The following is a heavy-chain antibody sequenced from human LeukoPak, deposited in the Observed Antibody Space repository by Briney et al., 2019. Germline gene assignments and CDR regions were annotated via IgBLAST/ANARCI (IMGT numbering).Heavy chain of an antibody. V-gene: IGHV3-73*01. J-gene: IGHJ6*03. CDR1: GFTFSGSA. D-gene: IGHD1-26*01. CDR3: TNREGYYMDV. CDR2: IRSKANSYAT. Sequence: GGSLKLSCAASGFTFSGSAMHWVRQASGKGLEWVGRIRSKANSYATACAASVKGRFTISRDDSKNTAYLQMNSLKTEDTAVYYCTNREGYYMDVWGKGTTVTVSS.